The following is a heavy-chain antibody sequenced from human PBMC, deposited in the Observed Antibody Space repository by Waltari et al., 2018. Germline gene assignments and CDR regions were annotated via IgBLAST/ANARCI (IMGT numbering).Heavy chain of an antibody. V-gene: IGHV3-30*18. CDR1: GFTFRSYG. Sequence: QVQLVESGGGVVQPGRCLRLSCAASGFTFRSYGMHWVRQAPGKGLEWVAVISYEGSIKYYADSVKGRFTIARDNSKNTLYLQMNSLRAEDTAVYYCAKDQYQDSSSSVLDYWGQGTLVTVSS. CDR3: AKDQYQDSSSSVLDY. CDR2: ISYEGSIK. D-gene: IGHD6-6*01. J-gene: IGHJ4*02.